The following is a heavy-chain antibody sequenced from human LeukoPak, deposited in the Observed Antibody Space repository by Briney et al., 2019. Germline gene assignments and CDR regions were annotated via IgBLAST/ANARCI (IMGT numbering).Heavy chain of an antibody. CDR2: IHPRDSDI. D-gene: IGHD3-16*02. J-gene: IGHJ4*02. CDR3: ARMIGLGEVSPYFDY. Sequence: RGESLKISCKGSGYRFTTYWIACVRQVPGKGLEWMGIIHPRDSDIRYNPPFQGQVTISADKSISTAYLQWNSLKASDTAIYYCARMIGLGEVSPYFDYWGQGSLVTVSS. CDR1: GYRFTTYW. V-gene: IGHV5-51*01.